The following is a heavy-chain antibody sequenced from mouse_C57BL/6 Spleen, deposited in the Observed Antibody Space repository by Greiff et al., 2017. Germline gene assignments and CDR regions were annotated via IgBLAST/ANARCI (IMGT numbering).Heavy chain of an antibody. CDR1: GYTFTSYW. V-gene: IGHV1-69*01. Sequence: QVQLKQPGAELVMPGASVTLSCKASGYTFTSYWLHWVKQRPGQGLEWIGEIDPSDSYTNYNQKFKGKSTLTVDKSSSTAYMQLSSLTSEDSAVYYCARVYGKRAMDYWGQGTSVTVSS. D-gene: IGHD1-1*01. CDR3: ARVYGKRAMDY. J-gene: IGHJ4*01. CDR2: IDPSDSYT.